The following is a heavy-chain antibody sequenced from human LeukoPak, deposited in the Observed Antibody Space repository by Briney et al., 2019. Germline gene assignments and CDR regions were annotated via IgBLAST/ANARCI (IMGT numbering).Heavy chain of an antibody. D-gene: IGHD2-15*01. Sequence: SETLSLTCAVYGGSFSDTYWSWIRQPPGKGLEWIGEIIHSGSTNYSPSLKSRVTISVDTSKNQFSLKLSSVTAADTAVYYCARGVGGLCSGGSCYLYYFDFWGQGTLVTVSS. CDR3: ARGVGGLCSGGSCYLYYFDF. J-gene: IGHJ4*02. V-gene: IGHV4-34*01. CDR1: GGSFSDTY. CDR2: IIHSGST.